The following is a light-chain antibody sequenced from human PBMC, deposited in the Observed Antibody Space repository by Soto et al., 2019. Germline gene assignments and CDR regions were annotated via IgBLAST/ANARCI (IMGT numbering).Light chain of an antibody. CDR1: QSVNSW. J-gene: IGKJ3*01. Sequence: DIELTQSPSTLSASVGDRVTITCRASQSVNSWLAWYQHQPGTAPKLLIYKASTLQSGVPSRFSGGGSGTEFTLTINSVQPDDFATYYCHQYNTSPGTFGPGSQVESK. CDR2: KAS. CDR3: HQYNTSPGT. V-gene: IGKV1-5*03.